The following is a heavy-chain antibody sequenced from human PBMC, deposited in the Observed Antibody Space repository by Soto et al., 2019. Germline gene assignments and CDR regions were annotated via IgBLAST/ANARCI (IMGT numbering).Heavy chain of an antibody. CDR3: GRTSYDSCGTAADP. Sequence: SETLSLTCTVSGGSISGGNNYWSWIRQHPGKGLEWIGYIYYSGSTYYNPSLKSRVTISVDTSKNQFSLKLSSVTAADTAVYYCGRTSYDSCGTAADPRGQGTMVRDSS. CDR1: GGSISGGNNY. D-gene: IGHD3-22*01. V-gene: IGHV4-31*03. CDR2: IYYSGST. J-gene: IGHJ5*02.